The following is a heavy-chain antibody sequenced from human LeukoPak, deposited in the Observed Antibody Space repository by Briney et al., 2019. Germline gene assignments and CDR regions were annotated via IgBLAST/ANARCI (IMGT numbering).Heavy chain of an antibody. J-gene: IGHJ4*02. V-gene: IGHV3-53*01. CDR2: IYSDGRT. CDR1: EFAVSSNY. D-gene: IGHD3-10*01. Sequence: GGSLRLSCAASEFAVSSNYMNWVRQAPGKGLEWVSVIYSDGRTYYADSVKGRFTISRDISKNTLFLEMTSLRAEDTAVYYCAKVKGWYGEGYFDYWGQGTLVTVSS. CDR3: AKVKGWYGEGYFDY.